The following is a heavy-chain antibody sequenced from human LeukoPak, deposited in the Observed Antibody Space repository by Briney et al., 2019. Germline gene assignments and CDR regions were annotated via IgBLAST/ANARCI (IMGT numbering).Heavy chain of an antibody. CDR2: IATSDAYT. V-gene: IGHV3-23*01. D-gene: IGHD1-26*01. Sequence: PGGSLRLSCAASGFTFSAYAMTWVRQGPGTGLECVSTIATSDAYTYYADSVQGRFTISRDNSKNTLYLQMDSLRAEDTAIYYCAKDRSRGSYYYYYGMDVWGQGTTVTVSS. CDR1: GFTFSAYA. CDR3: AKDRSRGSYYYYYGMDV. J-gene: IGHJ6*02.